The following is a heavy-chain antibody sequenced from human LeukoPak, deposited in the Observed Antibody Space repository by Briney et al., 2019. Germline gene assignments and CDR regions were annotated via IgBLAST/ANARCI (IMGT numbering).Heavy chain of an antibody. J-gene: IGHJ4*02. CDR1: GGSISSYY. CDR3: ARGPTTYYYDSSGSHPFDY. D-gene: IGHD3-22*01. Sequence: PETLSLTCTVSGGSISSYYWSWIRQPPGKGLEWIGYIYYSGSTNYNPSLKSRVTISVDKSKNQFSLKLSSVTAADTAVYYCARGPTTYYYDSSGSHPFDYWGQGTLVTVST. V-gene: IGHV4-59*12. CDR2: IYYSGST.